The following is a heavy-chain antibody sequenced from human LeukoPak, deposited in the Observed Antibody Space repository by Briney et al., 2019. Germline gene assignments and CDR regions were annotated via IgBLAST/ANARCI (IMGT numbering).Heavy chain of an antibody. J-gene: IGHJ5*02. CDR3: ARDNGLNWFDH. CDR1: GFTVSTSY. CDR2: IYSGGGGTT. Sequence: PGGSLRLSCAASGFTVSTSYMTWVRQAPGKGLEWVSVIYSGGGGTTHYADSVKGRFTISRDNSKNTVSLQMNSLTAEDTAIYYCARDNGLNWFDHWGQGTLVTVSS. V-gene: IGHV3-53*01.